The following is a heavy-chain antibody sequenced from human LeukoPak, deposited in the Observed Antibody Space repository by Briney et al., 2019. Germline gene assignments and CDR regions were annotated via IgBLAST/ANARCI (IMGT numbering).Heavy chain of an antibody. CDR2: INWNGGST. CDR1: GFTFDDYG. Sequence: GGSLRLSCAASGFTFDDYGMSWVRQAPGKGLAWVSGINWNGGSTGYADSVKGRFTISRDNAKNSLYLQMNSLKAEDTALYHCARNYYDSSAPSDYWGQGTLVTVSS. V-gene: IGHV3-20*01. J-gene: IGHJ4*02. CDR3: ARNYYDSSAPSDY. D-gene: IGHD3-22*01.